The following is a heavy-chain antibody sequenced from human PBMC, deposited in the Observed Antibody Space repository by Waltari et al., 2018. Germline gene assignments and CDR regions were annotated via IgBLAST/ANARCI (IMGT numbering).Heavy chain of an antibody. V-gene: IGHV3-21*01. D-gene: IGHD5-18*01. CDR2: ISSGGSNI. Sequence: EVQLVESGGDLVKPGGSLPRSCAASGLPFCSYSMIWVRQVPGKGLECVSFISSGGSNIYYADSVKGRFTISRDNAKNSLYLQMNSLRVDDTAVYYCARIDGYNPDYWGQGTLVTVSS. J-gene: IGHJ4*02. CDR1: GLPFCSYS. CDR3: ARIDGYNPDY.